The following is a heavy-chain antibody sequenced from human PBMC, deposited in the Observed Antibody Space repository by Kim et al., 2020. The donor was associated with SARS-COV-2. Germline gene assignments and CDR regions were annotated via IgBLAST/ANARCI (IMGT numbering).Heavy chain of an antibody. CDR3: ARTGADTAMVAELSY. D-gene: IGHD5-18*01. Sequence: PSLKSRVTTSVDTSKNQFSLKLSSVTAADTAVYYCARTGADTAMVAELSYWGQGTLVTVSS. V-gene: IGHV4-39*01. J-gene: IGHJ4*02.